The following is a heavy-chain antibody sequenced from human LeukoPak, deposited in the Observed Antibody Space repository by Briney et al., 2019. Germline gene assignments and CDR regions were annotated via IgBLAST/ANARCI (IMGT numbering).Heavy chain of an antibody. D-gene: IGHD3-10*01. V-gene: IGHV3-30*02. J-gene: IGHJ5*02. CDR1: GFTFSSYA. Sequence: GGSLRLSCAASGFTFSSYAMHWVRQAPGKGLEWVAFIRYDGSNKYYADSVKGRFTISRDNSENTLYLDMNSLRAEDTAVYYCAKDLLRDRWFGESWGQGTLVTVSS. CDR3: AKDLLRDRWFGES. CDR2: IRYDGSNK.